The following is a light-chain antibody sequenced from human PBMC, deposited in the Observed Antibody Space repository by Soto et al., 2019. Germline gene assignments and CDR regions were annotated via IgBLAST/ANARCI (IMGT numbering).Light chain of an antibody. J-gene: IGLJ2*01. CDR1: SSDVGSYNL. V-gene: IGLV2-23*01. CDR2: EGS. Sequence: QSALTQPASESGSPGQSITICCTGTSSDVGSYNLVSWYQQHPGKAPKLMIYEGSKRPPGVSNRFSGSKSGNTASLTISGLQAEDEADYYCCSYAGSSTHVVFGGGTKVTVL. CDR3: CSYAGSSTHVV.